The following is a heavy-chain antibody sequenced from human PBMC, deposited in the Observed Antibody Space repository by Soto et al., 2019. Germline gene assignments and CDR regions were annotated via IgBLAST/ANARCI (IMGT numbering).Heavy chain of an antibody. CDR1: GFAFSTYA. V-gene: IGHV3-23*01. D-gene: IGHD6-13*01. J-gene: IGHJ5*02. Sequence: PGGSLRLSCAASGFAFSTYAMTWVRQAPGKGLGWVSVISGSGGSTYYAASVKGRFTISRDNSKNTLYLQMNSLRAEDTAVYYCAKCPHSSPLISWFDPWGQGTLVTVSS. CDR2: ISGSGGST. CDR3: AKCPHSSPLISWFDP.